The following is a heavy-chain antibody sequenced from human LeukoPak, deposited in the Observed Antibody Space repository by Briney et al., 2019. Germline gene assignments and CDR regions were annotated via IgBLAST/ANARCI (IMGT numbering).Heavy chain of an antibody. CDR1: GYTFTIYY. CDR3: ARSLITAGSTRSALDY. J-gene: IGHJ4*02. V-gene: IGHV1-46*01. Sequence: ASVKVSCKASGYTFTIYYMHWVRQAPGQGLEWMGIINPSGGSTSYAQKFQGRVTMTRDTSTSTVYMELSSLRSEDTAVYYCARSLITAGSTRSALDYWGQGTLVTVSS. CDR2: INPSGGST. D-gene: IGHD6-13*01.